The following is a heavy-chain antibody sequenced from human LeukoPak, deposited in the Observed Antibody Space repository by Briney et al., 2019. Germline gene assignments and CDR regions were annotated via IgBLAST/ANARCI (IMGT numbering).Heavy chain of an antibody. CDR2: ISAYNGNT. J-gene: IGHJ4*02. Sequence: ASVKVSCKASGYTFTSYGISWVRQAPGQGLEWMGWISAYNGNTNYAQKLQGRVTMTTDTSTSTAYMELRSLRSDDTAVYYCARASPWDRWFGELLPLDYWGQGTLVTVSS. CDR1: GYTFTSYG. CDR3: ARASPWDRWFGELLPLDY. V-gene: IGHV1-18*01. D-gene: IGHD3-10*01.